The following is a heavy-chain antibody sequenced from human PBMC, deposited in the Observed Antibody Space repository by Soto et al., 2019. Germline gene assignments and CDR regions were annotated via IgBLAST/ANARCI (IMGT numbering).Heavy chain of an antibody. V-gene: IGHV3-30*03. CDR1: GFTFSSYG. D-gene: IGHD3-22*01. Sequence: QVQLVESGGGVVQPGRSLRLSCAAAGFTFSSYGMHWVRQAPGKGLEWVAVISYDGSNKYYEDSVKGRFTISRDNSKNKLYLQMNSLRAEDTAVYYCARDHSHSSGYLGDYWGQGTLVTVSS. J-gene: IGHJ4*02. CDR2: ISYDGSNK. CDR3: ARDHSHSSGYLGDY.